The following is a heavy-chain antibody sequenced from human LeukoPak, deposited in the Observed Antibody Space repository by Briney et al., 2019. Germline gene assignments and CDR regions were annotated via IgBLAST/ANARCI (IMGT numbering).Heavy chain of an antibody. J-gene: IGHJ5*02. D-gene: IGHD3-10*01. CDR2: INYRGST. Sequence: SETLSLTCFVSGGSISTSTYYWGWLRQPPGKGLEWIGSINYRGSTFYNPSLKSRVTISVDTSKNQFSLELTSATAADTAVYYCARSRQASGLFSSWGQGTLVVVSS. CDR1: GGSISTSTYY. V-gene: IGHV4-39*07. CDR3: ARSRQASGLFSS.